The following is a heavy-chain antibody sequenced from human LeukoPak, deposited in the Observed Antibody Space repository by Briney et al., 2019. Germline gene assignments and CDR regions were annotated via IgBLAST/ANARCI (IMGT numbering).Heavy chain of an antibody. V-gene: IGHV4-4*07. CDR3: ARTRVSRIAARVGGSYYFDY. CDR1: GGSISSYY. Sequence: PSETLSLTCTVSGGSISSYYWSWIRQPAGKGLEWIGRIYTSGSTNYNPSLKSRVTMSVDTSKNQFSLKLSSVTAADTAVYYCARTRVSRIAARVGGSYYFDYWGQGTLVTVSS. J-gene: IGHJ4*02. D-gene: IGHD6-13*01. CDR2: IYTSGST.